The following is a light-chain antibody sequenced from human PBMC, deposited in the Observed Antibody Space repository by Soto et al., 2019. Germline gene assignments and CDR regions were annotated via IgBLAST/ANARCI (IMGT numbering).Light chain of an antibody. CDR3: LQYGSSPWT. CDR2: DAS. J-gene: IGKJ1*01. Sequence: EIVLTQSPGTLSLSPGERATLSCRASQSVSSRSLAWYQQKPGQAPRLLIYDASGRATGIPDRFSGSGSGTDFSLSISRLEPEDFAVYYCLQYGSSPWTFGQGTKVEIK. V-gene: IGKV3-20*01. CDR1: QSVSSRS.